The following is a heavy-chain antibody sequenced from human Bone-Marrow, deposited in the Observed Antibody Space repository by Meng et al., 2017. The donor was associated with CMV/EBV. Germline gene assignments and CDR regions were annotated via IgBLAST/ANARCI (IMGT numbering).Heavy chain of an antibody. CDR1: GFTFSSHN. J-gene: IGHJ4*02. Sequence: GESLKISCAASGFTFSSHNMNWVRQAPGKGLEWVSSISSNNNYIYYADSMKGRFTISRDNAENSLYLQMNSLTVEDTAVYYCASGGCSSTSCYFPYYFDYWAQGALVTFS. CDR3: ASGGCSSTSCYFPYYFDY. V-gene: IGHV3-21*01. CDR2: ISSNNNYI. D-gene: IGHD2-2*01.